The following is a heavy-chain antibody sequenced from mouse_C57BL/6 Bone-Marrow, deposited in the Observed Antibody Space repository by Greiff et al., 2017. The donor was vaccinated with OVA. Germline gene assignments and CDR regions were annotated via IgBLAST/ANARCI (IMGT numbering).Heavy chain of an antibody. CDR2: ISNGGGST. CDR3: ARHEVWPYYAMDY. V-gene: IGHV5-12*01. CDR1: GFTFSDYY. D-gene: IGHD2-10*02. Sequence: EVQGVESGGGLVQPGGSLKLSCAASGFTFSDYYMYWVRQTPEKRLEWVAYISNGGGSTYYPDTVKGRFTISRDNAKNTLYLQMSRLKSEDTAMYYCARHEVWPYYAMDYWGQGTSVTVSS. J-gene: IGHJ4*01.